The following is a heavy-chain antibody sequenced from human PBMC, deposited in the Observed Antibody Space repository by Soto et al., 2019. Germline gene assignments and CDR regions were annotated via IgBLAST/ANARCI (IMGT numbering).Heavy chain of an antibody. CDR1: GGTVSSYA. CDR2: IIPIFGTA. D-gene: IGHD3-22*01. CDR3: ARELRGRDYYDSSGYTWFDP. V-gene: IGHV1-69*13. J-gene: IGHJ5*02. Sequence: SVTVSSNASGGTVSSYAISWEQQAPGKGLERMGGIIPIFGTAKSAQQFQGRVTITADESTSTAYMELSSLRSEDQAVYYYARELRGRDYYDSSGYTWFDPWGQGTLVTVSS.